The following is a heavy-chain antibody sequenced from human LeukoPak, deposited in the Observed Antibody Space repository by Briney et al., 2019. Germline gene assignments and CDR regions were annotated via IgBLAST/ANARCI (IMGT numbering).Heavy chain of an antibody. CDR2: IKQDGSEK. CDR1: GFTVSSNY. CDR3: ARVREGYSYGFADY. J-gene: IGHJ4*02. D-gene: IGHD5-18*01. Sequence: PGGSLRLSCAASGFTVSSNYMSWVRQAPGKGLEWVANIKQDGSEKYYVDSVKGRFTISRDNAKNSLYLQMNSLRAEDTAVYYCARVREGYSYGFADYWGQGTLVTVSS. V-gene: IGHV3-7*01.